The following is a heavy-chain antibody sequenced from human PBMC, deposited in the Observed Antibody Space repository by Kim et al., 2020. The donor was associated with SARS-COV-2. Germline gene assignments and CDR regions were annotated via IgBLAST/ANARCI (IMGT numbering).Heavy chain of an antibody. Sequence: ASVKVSCEASGYSFSSYSLTWVRQAPGQGLEWMGWISTDTGNTKYAQKFKGRITMTTDTSTNTAYLDLGSLRSDDTAVYYCTRGRISTAEDYFDIWGQGT. CDR2: ISTDTGNT. D-gene: IGHD3-3*02. J-gene: IGHJ4*02. CDR1: GYSFSSYS. CDR3: TRGRISTAEDYFDI. V-gene: IGHV1-18*01.